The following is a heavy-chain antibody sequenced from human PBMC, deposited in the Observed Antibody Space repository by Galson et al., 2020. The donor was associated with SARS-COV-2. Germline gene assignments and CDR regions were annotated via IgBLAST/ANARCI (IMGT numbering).Heavy chain of an antibody. CDR3: ATALGIVVVAAGGYAFDI. V-gene: IGHV1-24*01. CDR2: FDPEDGET. J-gene: IGHJ3*02. D-gene: IGHD3-22*01. Sequence: APGKGLEWMGGFDPEDGETIYAQKFQGRVTMTEDTSTDTAYMELSSLRSEDTAVYYCATALGIVVVAAGGYAFDIWGQGTMVTVSS.